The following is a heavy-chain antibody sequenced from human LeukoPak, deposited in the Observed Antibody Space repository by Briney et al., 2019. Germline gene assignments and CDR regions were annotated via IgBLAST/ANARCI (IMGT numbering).Heavy chain of an antibody. Sequence: SQTLSLTCTGSGGSISSGGYYWSWIRQHPGKGLEWIGYIYYSGSTYYNPSLKSRVTISVDTSKNQFSLKLSSVTAADTAVYYCAGRRQPYYDXXGXFDYWGQGTLVTVSS. CDR1: GGSISSGGYY. CDR2: IYYSGST. D-gene: IGHD3-22*01. J-gene: IGHJ4*02. CDR3: AGRRQPYYDXXGXFDY. V-gene: IGHV4-31*03.